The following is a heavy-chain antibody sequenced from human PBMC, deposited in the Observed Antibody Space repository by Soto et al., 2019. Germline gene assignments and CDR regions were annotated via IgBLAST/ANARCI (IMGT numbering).Heavy chain of an antibody. CDR3: AREYGGVYGSGSLPYYYYGMDV. D-gene: IGHD3-10*01. CDR2: ISAYNGNT. Sequence: ASVKVSCKASGYTFTSYGISWVRQAPGQGLEWMGWISAYNGNTNYAQKLQGRVTMTTDTSTSTAYMELRSLRSDDTAVYYCAREYGGVYGSGSLPYYYYGMDVWGQGTTVTVSS. CDR1: GYTFTSYG. V-gene: IGHV1-18*01. J-gene: IGHJ6*02.